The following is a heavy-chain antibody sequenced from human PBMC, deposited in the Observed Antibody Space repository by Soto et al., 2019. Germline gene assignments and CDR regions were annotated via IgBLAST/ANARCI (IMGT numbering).Heavy chain of an antibody. V-gene: IGHV1-18*01. D-gene: IGHD1-1*01. CDR1: GYTFTSYG. CDR3: ARGQKLFQDGRFDY. Sequence: QVQLVQSGAEVKKPGASVKVSCQTSGYTFTSYGITWVRQAPGQGLEWMGWISVYNGNTNYAQRLQGRVTMTTDASTTTAYMELRSLRSDDTAVYYCARGQKLFQDGRFDYWGQGTLVTVSS. J-gene: IGHJ4*02. CDR2: ISVYNGNT.